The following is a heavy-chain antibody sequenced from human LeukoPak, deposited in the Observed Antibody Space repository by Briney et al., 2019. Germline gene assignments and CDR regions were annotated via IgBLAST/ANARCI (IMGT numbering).Heavy chain of an antibody. D-gene: IGHD3-22*01. J-gene: IGHJ4*02. V-gene: IGHV3-15*01. CDR1: GFTFINAW. CDR2: IKSKTNGETA. Sequence: GGSLRLSCAASGFTFINAWMTWVRQAPGKGLEWVGLIKSKTNGETAYYAAPVKGRFTISRDDSKNTLYLQMNSLQTEDTAVYYCTTAPDRSDYWGQGTLVTVSS. CDR3: TTAPDRSDY.